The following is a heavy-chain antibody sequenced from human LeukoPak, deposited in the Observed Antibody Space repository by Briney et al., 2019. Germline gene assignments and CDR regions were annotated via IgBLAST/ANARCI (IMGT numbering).Heavy chain of an antibody. V-gene: IGHV3-48*01. CDR1: GFTFSSYS. J-gene: IGHJ4*02. Sequence: GGSLRLSCAASGFTFSSYSLNWVRQAPGKGLEWISYSSSSSGSTIYYADSVKGRFTISRDNAKNSLYLQMNSLRAEDTAVYYCARYCSGGGCYFDYWGQGTLVTVSS. CDR2: SSSSSGSTI. D-gene: IGHD2-15*01. CDR3: ARYCSGGGCYFDY.